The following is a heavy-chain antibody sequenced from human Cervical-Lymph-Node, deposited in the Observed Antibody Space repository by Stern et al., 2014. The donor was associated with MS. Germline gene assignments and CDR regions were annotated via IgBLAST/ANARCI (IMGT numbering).Heavy chain of an antibody. Sequence: ESGPTLVKPTETLTLTCSLSGFSIRTSGVGVGWIRQPPGKALEWLALISSDEDKRYSPSRKSRLTVSQDTSKNQVVLTMTNMDPGDTATYYCARQGNVDWSPHSYYVMDVWGQGTTVTVTS. CDR1: GFSIRTSGVG. D-gene: IGHD3-9*01. J-gene: IGHJ6*02. V-gene: IGHV2-5*02. CDR2: ISSDEDK. CDR3: ARQGNVDWSPHSYYVMDV.